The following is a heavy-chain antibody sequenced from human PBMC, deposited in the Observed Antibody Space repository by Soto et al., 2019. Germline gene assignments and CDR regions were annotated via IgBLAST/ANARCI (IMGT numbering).Heavy chain of an antibody. CDR3: ARVVGALGHWFDP. CDR1: GYTLTIYG. D-gene: IGHD1-26*01. CDR2: ISAYNGNT. Sequence: VSVKVACKASGYTLTIYGISWVRQSPGQGLEWMGRISAYNGNTNYAQKLQGRVTMTTDTSTSTAYMELRSLRSDDTAVYYCARVVGALGHWFDPWGQGTLVTVS. V-gene: IGHV1-18*01. J-gene: IGHJ5*02.